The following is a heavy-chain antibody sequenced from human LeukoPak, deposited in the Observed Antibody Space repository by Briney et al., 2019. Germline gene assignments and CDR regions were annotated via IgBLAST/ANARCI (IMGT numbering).Heavy chain of an antibody. J-gene: IGHJ4*02. CDR2: IYHSGSI. V-gene: IGHV4-38-2*02. Sequence: SETLSLTCTVSGYSISSSYYWGWIRQPPGKGLEWIGSIYHSGSIYYNPSLKSRVTISVDTSKNQFSPKLSSVTAADTAVYYCARQVHSASSVDYWGQGTLVTVSS. CDR1: GYSISSSYY. CDR3: ARQVHSASSVDY. D-gene: IGHD6-6*01.